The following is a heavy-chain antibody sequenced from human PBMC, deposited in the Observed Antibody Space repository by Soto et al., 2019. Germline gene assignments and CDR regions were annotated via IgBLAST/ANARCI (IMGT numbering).Heavy chain of an antibody. CDR1: GYKFTTYF. D-gene: IGHD3-3*01. CDR3: ARVENTIFGVVITYYYYGMDV. Sequence: ASVKVSCKASGYKFTTYFIHWVRQAPGQGLEWMGMIHPSGDTGYAQKLQGRVTMTTDTSTSTAYMELRSLRSDDTAVYYCARVENTIFGVVITYYYYGMDVWGQGTTVTVSS. V-gene: IGHV1-46*01. CDR2: IHPSGDT. J-gene: IGHJ6*02.